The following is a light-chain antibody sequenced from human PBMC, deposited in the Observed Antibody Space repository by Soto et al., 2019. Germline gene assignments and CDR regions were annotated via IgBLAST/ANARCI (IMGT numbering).Light chain of an antibody. CDR3: QQYHNWPPWT. J-gene: IGKJ1*01. V-gene: IGKV3-20*01. CDR2: GAS. Sequence: EIVSTQSPVTLSLSPGDIATLSCRASQSVSSTYLAWYQQKPXXAPRLLIYGASSRATVFPDRFSGSGPGTDFTLTISRLETEDFAVYYCQQYHNWPPWTFGQGTKVDIK. CDR1: QSVSSTY.